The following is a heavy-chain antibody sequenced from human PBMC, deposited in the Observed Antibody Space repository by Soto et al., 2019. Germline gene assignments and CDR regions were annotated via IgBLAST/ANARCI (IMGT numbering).Heavy chain of an antibody. CDR3: AREYTAWPLAYGLDV. CDR1: GFTFSTYS. CDR2: ISSRSDI. Sequence: ESGGGLVKPGGSLRLSCVGSGFTFSTYSINWVRQAPGKGLEWVSSISSRSDIYYADSVKGRFTISRDNAKNSVSLQMNSLRAEDTAVYYCAREYTAWPLAYGLDVWGQGTTVTVSS. D-gene: IGHD2-2*02. J-gene: IGHJ6*02. V-gene: IGHV3-21*01.